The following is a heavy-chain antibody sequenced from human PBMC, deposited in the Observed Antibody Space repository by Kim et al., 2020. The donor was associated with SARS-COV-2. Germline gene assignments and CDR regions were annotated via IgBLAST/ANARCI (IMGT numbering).Heavy chain of an antibody. CDR2: IIPIFGTA. CDR1: GGTFSSYA. Sequence: SVKVSCKASGGTFSSYAISWVRQAPGQGLEWMGGIIPIFGTANYAQKFQGRVTITADESTSTAYMELSSLRSEDTAVYYCARDLSRGYHSNHGWFDPWGQGTLVTVSS. CDR3: ARDLSRGYHSNHGWFDP. V-gene: IGHV1-69*13. D-gene: IGHD3-22*01. J-gene: IGHJ5*02.